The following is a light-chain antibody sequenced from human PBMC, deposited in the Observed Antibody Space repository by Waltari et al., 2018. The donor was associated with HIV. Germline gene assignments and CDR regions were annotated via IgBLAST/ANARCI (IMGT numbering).Light chain of an antibody. Sequence: QSVLTQPPSVSAAPGQKVSISCSGSSSNIADNYVSWYKRLPGAGPKLLPYAYGGQPSGPLGRFSASNSGTSATLVITGVQTEDEGDYFCATWDHSLDGVVFGGGTTLSVL. J-gene: IGLJ3*02. CDR2: AYG. CDR1: SSNIADNY. CDR3: ATWDHSLDGVV. V-gene: IGLV1-51*01.